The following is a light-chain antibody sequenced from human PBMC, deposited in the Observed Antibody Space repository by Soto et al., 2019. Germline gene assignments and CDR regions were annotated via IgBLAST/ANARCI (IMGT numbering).Light chain of an antibody. CDR3: QQYNNWPAT. CDR1: QSVSSN. Sequence: EILMTQSPAPLSASPGERATLSCRASQSVSSNLAWYQQKPGQAPRLLIYGASTRATGIPARFSGSGSGTEFTLTIRSLQSEDFAVYCCQQYNNWPATFGQGTKVDIK. J-gene: IGKJ1*01. V-gene: IGKV3-15*01. CDR2: GAS.